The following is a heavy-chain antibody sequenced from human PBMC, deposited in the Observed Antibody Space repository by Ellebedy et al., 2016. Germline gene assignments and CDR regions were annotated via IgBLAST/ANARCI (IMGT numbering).Heavy chain of an antibody. J-gene: IGHJ4*02. CDR3: RQGHYANY. CDR2: MRGDGAKT. CDR1: GLNFDTFF. D-gene: IGHD4-17*01. V-gene: IGHV3-23*01. Sequence: GESLKISXVVSGLNFDTFFMSWVRQAPGKGLEWVSTMRGDGAKTHLADSVKGRFTMSRDIPKNTVYLQMNRLRAEDTAVYYCRQGHYANYWGQGTLVTVSS.